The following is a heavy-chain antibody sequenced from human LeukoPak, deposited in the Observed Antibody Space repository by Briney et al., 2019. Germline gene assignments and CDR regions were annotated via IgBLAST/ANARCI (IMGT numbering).Heavy chain of an antibody. V-gene: IGHV3-21*01. CDR2: ISSSSSYI. D-gene: IGHD4-17*01. J-gene: IGHJ4*02. CDR3: ARDWDDYGDYPQGYYFDY. CDR1: GFTFSSYS. Sequence: PGGSLRLSCAASGFTFSSYSMNWVRQAPGKGLEWVSSISSSSSYIYYADSVKGRFTISRDNAKNSLYLQMNSLRAEDTAVYYCARDWDDYGDYPQGYYFDYWGQGTLVTVSS.